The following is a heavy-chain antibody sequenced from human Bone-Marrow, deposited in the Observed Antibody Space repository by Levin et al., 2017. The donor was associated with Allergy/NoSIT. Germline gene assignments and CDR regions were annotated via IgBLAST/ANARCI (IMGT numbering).Heavy chain of an antibody. Sequence: TGGSLRLSCAASGFTFSSYEMNWVRQAPGKGLEWVSYISSSGSTIYYADSVKGRFTISRDNAKNSLYLQMNSLRAEDTAVYYCARDQTAAGVGGSGSYYYLDYWGQGTLVTVSS. CDR3: ARDQTAAGVGGSGSYYYLDY. V-gene: IGHV3-48*03. J-gene: IGHJ4*02. CDR2: ISSSGSTI. CDR1: GFTFSSYE. D-gene: IGHD3-10*01.